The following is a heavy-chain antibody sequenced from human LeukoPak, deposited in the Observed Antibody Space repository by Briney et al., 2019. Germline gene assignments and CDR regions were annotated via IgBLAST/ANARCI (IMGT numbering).Heavy chain of an antibody. CDR3: AKDRCGGDCYSDFDY. CDR1: GFTFSNYA. D-gene: IGHD2-21*02. J-gene: IGHJ4*02. V-gene: IGHV3-23*01. Sequence: GGSLRVSCAASGFTFSNYAMSWVRQAPGKGLEWVSAISGSADSTYFADSVKGRSTISRDNSKNTLYLQMNSLRPEDTAVYYCAKDRCGGDCYSDFDYWGQGTLVTVSS. CDR2: ISGSADST.